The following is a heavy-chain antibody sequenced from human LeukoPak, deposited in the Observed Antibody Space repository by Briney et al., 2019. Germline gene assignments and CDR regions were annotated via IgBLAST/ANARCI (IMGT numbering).Heavy chain of an antibody. J-gene: IGHJ4*02. Sequence: SETLSLTCGVSGGSITNTNYWTWVRQPPGKGLEWIGEVNLQGSTNYNPSLMGRVAISVDTSENHISLQSTSVTAADTAVYYCAREGGLYRPLDYSGQGTLVTVSS. CDR2: VNLQGST. CDR1: GGSITNTNY. CDR3: AREGGLYRPLDY. V-gene: IGHV4-4*02.